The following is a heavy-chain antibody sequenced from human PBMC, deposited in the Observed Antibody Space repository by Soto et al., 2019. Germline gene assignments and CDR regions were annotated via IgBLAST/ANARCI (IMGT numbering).Heavy chain of an antibody. V-gene: IGHV3-7*01. J-gene: IGHJ4*02. CDR1: GFTFSTSW. Sequence: LRLSCAASGFTFSTSWMDWVRQTPGKGLEWVANINPDGSAKNYVDSVKGRFTISRDNAKNSLFLQMSSLTAEDSGLYFCSRYLDFWGQGTLVTVSS. CDR3: SRYLDF. CDR2: INPDGSAK.